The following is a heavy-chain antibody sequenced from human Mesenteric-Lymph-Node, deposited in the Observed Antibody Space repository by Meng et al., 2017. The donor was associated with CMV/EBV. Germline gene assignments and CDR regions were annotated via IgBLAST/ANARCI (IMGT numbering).Heavy chain of an antibody. J-gene: IGHJ4*02. V-gene: IGHV4-4*02. CDR2: SYRSRSN. Sequence: GGSGSSSSRGSWVRRPTGQGLGWIGESYRSRSNNYSTTHKSGVNRSVNKSKDTFYLKLSSVTGADTAVYYCARLIAAADPNRVGNHYWGQGTLVTVSS. CDR3: ARLIAAADPNRVGNHY. CDR1: GGSGSSSSR. D-gene: IGHD6-25*01.